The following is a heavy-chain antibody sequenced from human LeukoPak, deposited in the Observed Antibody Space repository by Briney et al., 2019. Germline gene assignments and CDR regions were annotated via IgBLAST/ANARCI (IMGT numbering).Heavy chain of an antibody. CDR1: GFTFSSYS. CDR3: ARVGDKWYYFDN. V-gene: IGHV3-21*01. D-gene: IGHD1-26*01. J-gene: IGHJ4*02. Sequence: PGGSLRPSCAASGFTFSSYSMNWVRQAPGKGLEWVSSISSSSSYIYYADSVKGRFTISRDNAKNSLYLQMNSLRAEDTAVYYCARVGDKWYYFDNWGQGPLVTVSS. CDR2: ISSSSSYI.